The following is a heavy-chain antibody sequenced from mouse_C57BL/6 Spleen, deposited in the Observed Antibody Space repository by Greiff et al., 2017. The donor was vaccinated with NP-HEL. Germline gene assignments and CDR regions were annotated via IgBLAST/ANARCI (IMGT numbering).Heavy chain of an antibody. CDR2: IYPGSGST. Sequence: QVQLQQPGAELVKPGASVKMSCKASGYTFTSYWITWVKQRPGQGLEWIGDIYPGSGSTNYNEKFKSKATLTVDTSSSTAYMQLSSLTSEDSAVYYCARSSYYYGSRDYWGQGTTLTVSS. CDR1: GYTFTSYW. J-gene: IGHJ2*01. V-gene: IGHV1-55*01. CDR3: ARSSYYYGSRDY. D-gene: IGHD1-1*01.